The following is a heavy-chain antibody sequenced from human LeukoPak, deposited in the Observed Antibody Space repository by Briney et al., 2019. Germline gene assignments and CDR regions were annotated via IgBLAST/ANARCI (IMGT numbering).Heavy chain of an antibody. Sequence: GSLRLSCTVSGFTVSSNSMSWVRQAPGKGLEWVSFIYSDNTHYSDSVKGRSTISRDNSKNTLYLQMNSLRAEDTAVYYCARRAGAYSHPYDYWGQGTLVTVSS. V-gene: IGHV3-53*01. CDR3: ARRAGAYSHPYDY. CDR1: GFTVSSNS. CDR2: IYSDNT. J-gene: IGHJ4*02. D-gene: IGHD4/OR15-4a*01.